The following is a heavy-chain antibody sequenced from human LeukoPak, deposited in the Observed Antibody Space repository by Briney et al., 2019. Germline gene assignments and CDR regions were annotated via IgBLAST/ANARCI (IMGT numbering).Heavy chain of an antibody. V-gene: IGHV3-48*03. D-gene: IGHD3-10*01. Sequence: PGGSLRLSCAASGFTFSSYAMHWVRQAPGKGLEWVSYISSSGSTIYYADSVKGRFTISRDNAKNSLYLQMNSLRAEDTAVYYCHLVWFGEFPFDNWGQGTLVTVSS. CDR2: ISSSGSTI. J-gene: IGHJ4*02. CDR3: HLVWFGEFPFDN. CDR1: GFTFSSYA.